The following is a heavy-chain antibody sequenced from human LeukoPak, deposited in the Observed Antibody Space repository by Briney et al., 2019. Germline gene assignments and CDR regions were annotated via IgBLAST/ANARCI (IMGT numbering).Heavy chain of an antibody. Sequence: GGSLRLSCAASGFTFSGYSMNWVRQAPGKGLEWVSYISSSSSYIYYADSVKGRFTISRDNAKNSLHLQMNSLRAEDTAVYYCARDGQTGTTVYWGQGTLVTVSS. CDR2: ISSSSSYI. J-gene: IGHJ4*02. V-gene: IGHV3-21*01. CDR1: GFTFSGYS. CDR3: ARDGQTGTTVY. D-gene: IGHD1-7*01.